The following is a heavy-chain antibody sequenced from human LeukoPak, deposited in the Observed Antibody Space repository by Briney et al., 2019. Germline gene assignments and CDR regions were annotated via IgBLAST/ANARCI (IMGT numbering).Heavy chain of an antibody. Sequence: SETLSLTCTVSGGLVDSYYWHWIRQSPGKGLEWIANIHTSDSNYNPSLKSRVIVSVDTSRNEVSLKVTSVTTADTAVYYCARGFFYSGKYGWLDPWGQGTLLTVSS. CDR2: IHTSDS. CDR3: ARGFFYSGKYGWLDP. V-gene: IGHV4-4*08. CDR1: GGLVDSYY. D-gene: IGHD1-26*01. J-gene: IGHJ5*02.